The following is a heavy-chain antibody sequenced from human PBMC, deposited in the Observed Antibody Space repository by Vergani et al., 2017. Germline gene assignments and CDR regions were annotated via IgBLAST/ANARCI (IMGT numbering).Heavy chain of an antibody. CDR1: GGSISSYY. D-gene: IGHD2-2*01. CDR2: IYYSGST. Sequence: QVQLQESGPGLVKPSETLSLTCTVSGGSISSYYWSWIRQPPGKGLEWIGYIYYSGSTNYNPSLKSRVTISVETSKNQFSLKLSSVTAADTAVYYCARGRGYCSSTSCYAQDEEYYYYGMDVWGQGTTVTVSS. CDR3: ARGRGYCSSTSCYAQDEEYYYYGMDV. J-gene: IGHJ6*02. V-gene: IGHV4-59*01.